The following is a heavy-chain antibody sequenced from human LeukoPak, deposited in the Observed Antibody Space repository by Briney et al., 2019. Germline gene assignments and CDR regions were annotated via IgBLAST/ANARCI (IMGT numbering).Heavy chain of an antibody. V-gene: IGHV5-51*01. CDR2: IYPGDSDT. Sequence: GESLKISCKGSGYSFTSYWIGWVRQMPGKGLEWMGIIYPGDSDTRYSPSFQGQVTISADKSISTAYLQWSSLKASDTAMYYCARIVNYYGSGSFALPIDYWGQGTLVTVSS. D-gene: IGHD3-10*01. CDR1: GYSFTSYW. J-gene: IGHJ4*02. CDR3: ARIVNYYGSGSFALPIDY.